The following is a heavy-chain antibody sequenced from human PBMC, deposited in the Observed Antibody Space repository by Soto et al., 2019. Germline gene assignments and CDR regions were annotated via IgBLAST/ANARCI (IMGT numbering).Heavy chain of an antibody. V-gene: IGHV4-39*01. CDR2: IYYSGST. D-gene: IGHD1-1*01. CDR3: ARHGAGTPVFAGKRFDP. CDR1: GGSVSSSSYY. Sequence: SETLSLTCTVSGGSVSSSSYYWGWIRQPPGKGLEWIGSIYYSGSTYYNPSLKSRVTISVDTSKNQFSLKLSSVTAADTAVYYCARHGAGTPVFAGKRFDPWGQGTLVTVSS. J-gene: IGHJ5*02.